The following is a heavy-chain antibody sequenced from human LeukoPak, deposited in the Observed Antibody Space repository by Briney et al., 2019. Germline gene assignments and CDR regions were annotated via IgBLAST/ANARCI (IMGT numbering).Heavy chain of an antibody. CDR1: GFTVSSNY. D-gene: IGHD2-2*01. V-gene: IGHV3-53*01. CDR2: IYSGGST. Sequence: GGSLRLSCAASGFTVSSNYMSWVRQAPGKGLEWVSVIYSGGSTYYADSVKGRFTISRDNSKNTLYLQMNSLRAEDTAVYYCARVPCTSTSCSNWFDPWGQGTLVTVSS. J-gene: IGHJ5*02. CDR3: ARVPCTSTSCSNWFDP.